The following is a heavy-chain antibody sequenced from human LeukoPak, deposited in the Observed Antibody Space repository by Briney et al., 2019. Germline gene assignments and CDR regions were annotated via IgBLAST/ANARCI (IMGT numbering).Heavy chain of an antibody. CDR2: IIPILGIA. V-gene: IGHV1-69*02. CDR1: GGTFSSYT. Sequence: SVKVSCKASGGTFSSYTISWVRRAPGQGLEWMGRIIPILGIANYAQKFQGRVTTTVDKSTSTAYMELSSLRSEDTAVYYCARGPGIAAAGTHYFDYWGQGTLVTVSS. D-gene: IGHD6-13*01. CDR3: ARGPGIAAAGTHYFDY. J-gene: IGHJ4*02.